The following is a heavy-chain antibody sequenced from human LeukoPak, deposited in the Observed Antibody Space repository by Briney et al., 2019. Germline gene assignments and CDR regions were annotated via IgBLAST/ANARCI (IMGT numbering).Heavy chain of an antibody. CDR1: GGSISSYS. J-gene: IGHJ4*02. CDR2: IYYSGST. Sequence: PSETLSLTCTVSGGSISSYSRGWIRQPPGKGLEWIGYIYYSGSTNYNPSLKSRVTISVDTSKNQFSLKLSSVTAADTAVYYCARSRGYRYGYFDYWGQGTLVTVSS. V-gene: IGHV4-59*08. CDR3: ARSRGYRYGYFDY. D-gene: IGHD5-18*01.